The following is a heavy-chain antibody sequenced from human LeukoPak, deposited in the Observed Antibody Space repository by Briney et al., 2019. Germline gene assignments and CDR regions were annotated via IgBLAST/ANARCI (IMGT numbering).Heavy chain of an antibody. CDR1: GGSISTSTYY. CDR2: IYYSGST. V-gene: IGHV4-39*07. Sequence: PSETLSLTCSVSGGSISTSTYYWGWIRQPPGKGLEWIGSIYYSGSTNYNPSLKSRVTISVDTSKNQFSLKLSSVTAADTAVYYCARAYPYDILTGYYQKYYYYYMDVWGKGTTVTISS. CDR3: ARAYPYDILTGYYQKYYYYYMDV. D-gene: IGHD3-9*01. J-gene: IGHJ6*03.